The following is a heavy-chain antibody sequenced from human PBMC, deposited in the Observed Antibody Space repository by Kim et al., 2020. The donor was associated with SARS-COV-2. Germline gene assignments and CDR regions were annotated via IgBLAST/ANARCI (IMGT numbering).Heavy chain of an antibody. CDR2: ISYDGSNK. Sequence: GGSLRLSCAASGFTFSNYAMHWVRQAPGKGLEWVAVISYDGSNKYYADSVKGRFTISRDNSKNTLYLQMNSLRAEYTAVYYCARAPPVGFNWNDFSGMDVWGQGTTVTISS. D-gene: IGHD1-20*01. V-gene: IGHV3-30-3*01. CDR3: ARAPPVGFNWNDFSGMDV. J-gene: IGHJ6*02. CDR1: GFTFSNYA.